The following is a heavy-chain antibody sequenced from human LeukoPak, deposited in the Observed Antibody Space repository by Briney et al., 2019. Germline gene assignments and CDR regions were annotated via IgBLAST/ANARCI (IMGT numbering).Heavy chain of an antibody. CDR2: IDQDGSVR. V-gene: IGHV3-7*01. D-gene: IGHD6-13*01. Sequence: PGGPLRLSCSASGFSFSTYWMSWVRQTPETGLEFVANIDQDGSVRNYMDSLKGRSTISRDNAKKSMYLEINSLRADDTAVYYCARDPGSSSFDLWGRGALVTVSS. CDR3: ARDPGSSSFDL. CDR1: GFSFSTYW. J-gene: IGHJ4*02.